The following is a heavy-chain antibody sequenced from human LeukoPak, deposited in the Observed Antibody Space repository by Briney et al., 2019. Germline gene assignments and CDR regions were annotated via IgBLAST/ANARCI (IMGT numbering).Heavy chain of an antibody. V-gene: IGHV3-30*02. D-gene: IGHD4-17*01. CDR2: IRYDGSSK. J-gene: IGHJ4*02. CDR3: ARYSGNYGLDY. CDR1: GFTFSNYV. Sequence: PGGSLRLSCAASGFTFSNYVIHWVRQPPGKGLEWVSRIRYDGSSKYYADSVRGRFTISRDNSKNTLYLQMNSLGAEDTAVYYCARYSGNYGLDYWGQGTLVTVSS.